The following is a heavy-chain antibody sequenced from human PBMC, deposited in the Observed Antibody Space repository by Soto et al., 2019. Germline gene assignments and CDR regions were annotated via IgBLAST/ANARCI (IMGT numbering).Heavy chain of an antibody. Sequence: SETLSLTCTVSGDSISTEGYYWSWIRQHPGKGLEWIGYIYYSGLTSYNPSLKSRVTISRATSKNQFYLKLSSVTAADTAVYYCARSRSYYVEDFQKWGQGTLVTVSS. CDR3: ARSRSYYVEDFQK. CDR1: GDSISTEGYY. CDR2: IYYSGLT. V-gene: IGHV4-31*03. J-gene: IGHJ1*01. D-gene: IGHD1-26*01.